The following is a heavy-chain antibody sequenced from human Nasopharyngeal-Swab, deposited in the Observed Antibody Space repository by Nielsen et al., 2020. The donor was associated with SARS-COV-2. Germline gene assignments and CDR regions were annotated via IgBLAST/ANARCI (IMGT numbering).Heavy chain of an antibody. Sequence: GGSLRLSCAASGFTFSSYEMNWVRQAPGKGLDWVSYISSSGSTIYYADSVKGRFTISRDNAKNSLYLQMNSLRAEDTAVYYCARDRNGFIYYYYGMDVWGQGTTVTVSS. CDR1: GFTFSSYE. D-gene: IGHD3-3*01. J-gene: IGHJ6*02. CDR2: ISSSGSTI. CDR3: ARDRNGFIYYYYGMDV. V-gene: IGHV3-48*03.